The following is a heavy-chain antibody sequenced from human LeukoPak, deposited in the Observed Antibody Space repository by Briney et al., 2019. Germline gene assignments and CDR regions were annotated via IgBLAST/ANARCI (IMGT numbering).Heavy chain of an antibody. CDR1: GGSISSYY. J-gene: IGHJ5*02. CDR3: ARVLRYSSSSRWFDP. Sequence: PSETLSLTCTVSGGSISSYYWSWIRQPAGKGLEWIGRIYTSGSTNYNPSLKSRGTMSVDTSKNQFSLKLSSVTAADTAVYYCARVLRYSSSSRWFDPWGQGTLVTVSS. CDR2: IYTSGST. D-gene: IGHD6-6*01. V-gene: IGHV4-4*07.